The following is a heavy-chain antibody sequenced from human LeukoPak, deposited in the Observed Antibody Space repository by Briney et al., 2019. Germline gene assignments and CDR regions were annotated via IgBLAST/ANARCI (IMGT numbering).Heavy chain of an antibody. CDR2: IYSGGST. V-gene: IGHV3-53*01. D-gene: IGHD3-10*01. CDR3: ARDHRWAYYGSGEYAFDI. Sequence: GGSLRLSCAASGLTVSSNYMSWVRQAPGKGLEWVSVIYSGGSTYYADSVKGRFTISRDNSKNTLYLQMNSLRAEDTAVYYCARDHRWAYYGSGEYAFDIWGQGTMVTVSS. CDR1: GLTVSSNY. J-gene: IGHJ3*02.